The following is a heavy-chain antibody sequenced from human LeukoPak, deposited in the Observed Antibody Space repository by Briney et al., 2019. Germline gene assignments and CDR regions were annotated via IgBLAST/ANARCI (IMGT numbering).Heavy chain of an antibody. Sequence: GGSLRLSCAASRFTFSSYSMNWVRQAPGKGLEWVSYISSSSSTIYYADSVKGRFTISRDNAKNSLYLQMNSLRAEDTAVYYCARIDYDILTGALLFDYWGQGTLVTVSS. CDR2: ISSSSSTI. CDR3: ARIDYDILTGALLFDY. J-gene: IGHJ4*02. V-gene: IGHV3-48*01. D-gene: IGHD3-9*01. CDR1: RFTFSSYS.